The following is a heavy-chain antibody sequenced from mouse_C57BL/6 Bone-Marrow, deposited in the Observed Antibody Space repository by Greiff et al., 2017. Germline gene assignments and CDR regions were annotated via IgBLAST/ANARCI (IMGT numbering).Heavy chain of an antibody. Sequence: VQLQQPGAELVMPGASVKLSCKASGYTFTSYWMHWVKQRPGQGLEWIGEIDPSDSYTNSNQKFKGKSTLTVDESSSTAYMQLSSLTSDDSAVYYCARRGGWLPYYAMDYWGQGTSVTVSS. J-gene: IGHJ4*01. V-gene: IGHV1-69*01. CDR2: IDPSDSYT. CDR3: ARRGGWLPYYAMDY. D-gene: IGHD2-3*01. CDR1: GYTFTSYW.